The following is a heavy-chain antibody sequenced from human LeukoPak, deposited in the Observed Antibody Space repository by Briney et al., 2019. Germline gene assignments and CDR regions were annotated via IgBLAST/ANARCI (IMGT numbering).Heavy chain of an antibody. V-gene: IGHV1-2*02. Sequence: ASVKLSYKTSGYTFTDYYMHWVRQAPGQGLEGMGWINPKSGGTNYAQNFQGSHTMPRDTPISTAYRELRRLRSDDTAVYFGERGGGTNFGVITDWGQGTLVTVSS. CDR1: GYTFTDYY. D-gene: IGHD3-3*01. J-gene: IGHJ4*02. CDR3: ERGGGTNFGVITD. CDR2: INPKSGGT.